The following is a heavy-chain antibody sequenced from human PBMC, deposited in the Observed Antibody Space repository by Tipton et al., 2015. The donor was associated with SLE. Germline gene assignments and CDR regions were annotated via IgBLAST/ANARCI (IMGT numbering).Heavy chain of an antibody. Sequence: SLRLSCAVSGFSFSRYVMSWLRQAPGKGLEWVSTISVNGDNTYYADSVKGRFTISRDNSKSTLYLQMNSLRAEDTAVYYCAREGLWFGELGYFDYWGQGTLVTVSS. V-gene: IGHV3-23*01. J-gene: IGHJ4*02. CDR1: GFSFSRYV. CDR3: AREGLWFGELGYFDY. CDR2: ISVNGDNT. D-gene: IGHD3-10*01.